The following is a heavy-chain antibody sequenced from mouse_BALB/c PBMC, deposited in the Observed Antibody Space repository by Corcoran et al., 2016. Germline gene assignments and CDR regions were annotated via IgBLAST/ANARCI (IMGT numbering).Heavy chain of an antibody. CDR1: GFSLSTSGMG. Sequence: QVTLKESGPGILQPSQTLSLTCSFSGFSLSTSGMGVGWIRQPSGKGLEWLAHIWWDDDKRYNPALKSRLTISKDTSSNQVFLKIASVDTADTATYYCARIRGYDGYYVPLAYWGQGTLVTVSA. D-gene: IGHD2-3*01. CDR2: IWWDDDK. CDR3: ARIRGYDGYYVPLAY. V-gene: IGHV8-8*01. J-gene: IGHJ3*01.